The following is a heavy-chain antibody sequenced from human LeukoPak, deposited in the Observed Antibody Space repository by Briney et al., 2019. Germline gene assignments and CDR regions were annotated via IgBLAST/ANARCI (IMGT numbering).Heavy chain of an antibody. V-gene: IGHV3-21*01. CDR2: ISSSSSYI. D-gene: IGHD4-17*01. Sequence: GGSLRLSCAASGFTFSSYSMNWVRQAPGKGLEWVSSISSSSSYIYYADSVKGRFTISRDNAKNSLYLQMNSLRAEDTAVYYCATAGLTTVTRNWFDPWGQGTLVTVSS. CDR1: GFTFSSYS. J-gene: IGHJ5*02. CDR3: ATAGLTTVTRNWFDP.